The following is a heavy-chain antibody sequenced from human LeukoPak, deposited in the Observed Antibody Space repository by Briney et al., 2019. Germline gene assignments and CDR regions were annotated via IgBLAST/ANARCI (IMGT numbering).Heavy chain of an antibody. CDR2: ISSSSIAI. CDR1: GFTFTSYS. J-gene: IGHJ4*02. V-gene: IGHV3-48*04. CDR3: ARPGFDY. Sequence: GGSLRLSCAPSGFTFTSYSMNWVRQAPGEGLEWVSYISSSSIAIHYADSVKGRFTISRDNAKNSLYLQMNSLRTEDTAVYYCARPGFDYWGQGTLVTVSS. D-gene: IGHD2-15*01.